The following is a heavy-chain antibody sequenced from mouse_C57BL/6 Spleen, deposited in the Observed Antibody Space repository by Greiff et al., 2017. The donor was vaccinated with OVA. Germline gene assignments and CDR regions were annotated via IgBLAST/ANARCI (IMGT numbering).Heavy chain of an antibody. V-gene: IGHV5-4*03. CDR3: AGYDGGFAY. J-gene: IGHJ3*01. CDR1: GFTFSSYA. Sequence: EVMLVESGGGLVKPGGSLKLSCAASGFTFSSYAMSWVRQTPEKRLEWVATISDGGSYTYYPDNVKGRFTISRDNAKNNLYLQMSHLKSEDTAMYYCAGYDGGFAYWSQGTLVTVSA. D-gene: IGHD2-2*01. CDR2: ISDGGSYT.